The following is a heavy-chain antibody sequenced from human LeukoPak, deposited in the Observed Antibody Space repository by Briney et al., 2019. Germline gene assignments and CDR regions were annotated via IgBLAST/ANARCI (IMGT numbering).Heavy chain of an antibody. CDR1: GGSISSWF. CDR3: ARFSDFWSGYYRHDAFDI. Sequence: SSETLSLTCNVSGGSISSWFWNLIRQPPGKGLEWVGYIYHSGATKYNPSLKSRVTISIDTSKNQFSLRLSSVTAADTAVYYCARFSDFWSGYYRHDAFDIWGQGTTVTVSS. V-gene: IGHV4-59*01. J-gene: IGHJ3*02. CDR2: IYHSGAT. D-gene: IGHD3-3*01.